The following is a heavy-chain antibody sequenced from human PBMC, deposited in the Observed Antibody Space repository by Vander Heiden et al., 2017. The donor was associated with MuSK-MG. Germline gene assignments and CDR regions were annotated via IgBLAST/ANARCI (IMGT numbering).Heavy chain of an antibody. CDR2: ISSSSSTK. CDR3: ARGLYYFDY. Sequence: EVQLVDSGRGLVQPGGSLRPSCAASGFTFSSNSMNWVRQAPGKGLEWVSYISSSSSTKYYADSVKGRFTISRDNAKNSLYLQMNSLRDEDTAVYYCARGLYYFDYWGQGTLVTISS. V-gene: IGHV3-48*02. CDR1: GFTFSSNS. J-gene: IGHJ4*02.